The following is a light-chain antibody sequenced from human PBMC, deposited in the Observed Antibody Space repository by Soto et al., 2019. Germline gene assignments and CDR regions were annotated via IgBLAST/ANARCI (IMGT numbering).Light chain of an antibody. CDR1: QSVSSN. V-gene: IGKV3-15*01. J-gene: IGKJ5*01. CDR3: QQYNNWPLT. CDR2: GTS. Sequence: EIVMTQSPATLSVSPGESATLSCRASQSVSSNLAWYQQKPGQAPMLLIYGTSTRATGIPARFSGSGSGTEFTLTISSLQSEDFAVYYCQQYNNWPLTFGQGTRLEIK.